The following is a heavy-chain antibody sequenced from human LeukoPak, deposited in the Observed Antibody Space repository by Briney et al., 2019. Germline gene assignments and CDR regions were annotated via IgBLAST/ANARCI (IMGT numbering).Heavy chain of an antibody. V-gene: IGHV3-33*08. J-gene: IGHJ4*02. CDR3: ARDSAGSLDY. CDR1: GFTLSTYG. CDR2: IWYDGSNK. D-gene: IGHD3-10*01. Sequence: GRSLRLSCAASGFTLSTYGMHWVRQAPGKGLEWVAVIWYDGSNKYYADSVKGRFTISRDNSKNTLYLQMNSLRAEDTAVYCCARDSAGSLDYWGQGTLVTVSS.